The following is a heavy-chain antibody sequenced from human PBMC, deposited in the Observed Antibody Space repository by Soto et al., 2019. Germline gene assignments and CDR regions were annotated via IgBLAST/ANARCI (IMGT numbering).Heavy chain of an antibody. V-gene: IGHV4-39*01. J-gene: IGHJ6*02. CDR1: GGSISSSSYY. CDR3: SNAHKTITMSGVGGMDI. Sequence: QLQLQESGPGLVKPSETLSLTCTVSGGSISSSSYYWGWIRQPPGKGLEWIGIIYYSGSTDYNPSLKSQVSSSIDTSKNQFSLKLSSVTAADTAVDYCSNAHKTITMSGVGGMDIWGQGTTCNVAS. D-gene: IGHD3-3*01. CDR2: IYYSGST.